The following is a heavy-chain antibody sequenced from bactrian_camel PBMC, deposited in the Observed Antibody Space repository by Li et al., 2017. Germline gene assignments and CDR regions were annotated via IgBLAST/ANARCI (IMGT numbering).Heavy chain of an antibody. CDR1: GATVSSTC. J-gene: IGHJ6*01. CDR2: IIDRDTST. D-gene: IGHD7*01. CDR3: AALQPDCTGARRSTWEKFAY. Sequence: DVQLVESGGGSVQAGGSLRLSCAASGATVSSTCIGWFRQAPGKGREGVAIIDRDTSTRYADSVKGRFTISRDNDKNTLYLQMNSLKPEDTAMYYCAALQPDCTGARRSTWEKFAYWGQGTQVTVS. V-gene: IGHV3S44*01.